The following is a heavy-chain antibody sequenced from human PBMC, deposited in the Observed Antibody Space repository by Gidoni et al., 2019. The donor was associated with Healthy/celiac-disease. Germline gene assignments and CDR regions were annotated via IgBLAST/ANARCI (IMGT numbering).Heavy chain of an antibody. V-gene: IGHV1-69*02. CDR2: ILPILGIA. Sequence: QVQLVQSGAEVKKPGSSVKVSCKASGGTFSSYTISWVRQAPGQGLEWMGRILPILGIANYAQKFQGRVTITADKSTSTAYMELSSLRSEDTAVYYCARGKGNGDYDPPRVGYFDYWGQGTLVTVSS. CDR3: ARGKGNGDYDPPRVGYFDY. CDR1: GGTFSSYT. J-gene: IGHJ4*02. D-gene: IGHD4-17*01.